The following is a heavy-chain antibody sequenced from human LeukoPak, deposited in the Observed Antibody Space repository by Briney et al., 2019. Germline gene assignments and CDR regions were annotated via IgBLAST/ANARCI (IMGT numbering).Heavy chain of an antibody. CDR2: IYYSGST. CDR1: GGSISSGGYY. J-gene: IGHJ3*02. V-gene: IGHV4-31*03. CDR3: ASADYDMAFDI. Sequence: SQTLSLTCTVSGGSISSGGYYWSWIRQHPGKGLEWIGYIYYSGSTDYNPSLKSRFTMSVDTSKNQFSLKLSSVTAADTAVYYCASADYDMAFDIWGQGTMVTVSS. D-gene: IGHD3-9*01.